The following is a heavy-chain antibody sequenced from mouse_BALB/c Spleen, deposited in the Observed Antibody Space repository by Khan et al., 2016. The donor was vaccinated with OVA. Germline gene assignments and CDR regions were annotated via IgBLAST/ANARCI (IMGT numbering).Heavy chain of an antibody. V-gene: IGHV3-2*02. CDR3: ARRGDGYYGAMDY. J-gene: IGHJ4*01. D-gene: IGHD2-3*01. CDR2: ISYSGST. CDR1: GYSITSDYA. Sequence: DVQLQESGPGLVKPSQSLSLTCTVTGYSITSDYAWNWIRQFPGNKLEWMGYISYSGSTSYNPSLKSRISITRDTSKNQFFLQLNSVTTVDTATYDCARRGDGYYGAMDYWGQGTSVTVSS.